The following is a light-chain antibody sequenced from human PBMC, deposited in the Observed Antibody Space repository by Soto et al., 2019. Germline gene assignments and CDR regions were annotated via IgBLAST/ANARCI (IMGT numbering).Light chain of an antibody. CDR1: QTISSH. V-gene: IGKV1-39*01. J-gene: IGKJ4*01. CDR2: AAS. Sequence: DIQMTQSPSSLSASVGDRVIITCRASQTISSHLNWYQQKPGKAPNLLVYAASSLQSGVPSRFTGSGSGTDFTLTISSLQPEDFAVYYCQQYGSSLGVTFGGGTKVEIK. CDR3: QQYGSSLGVT.